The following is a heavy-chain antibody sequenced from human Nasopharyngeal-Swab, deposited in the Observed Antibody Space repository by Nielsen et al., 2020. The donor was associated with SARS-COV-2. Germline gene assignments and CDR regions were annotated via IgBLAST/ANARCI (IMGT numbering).Heavy chain of an antibody. J-gene: IGHJ4*02. CDR3: ANPVLECFGWFDY. CDR2: ISYDGSNK. D-gene: IGHD3-3*01. V-gene: IGHV3-30*18. Sequence: PGKGLEWVAVISYDGSNKYYADSVKGRFTISRDNSKNTLYLQMNSLRAEGTTVYYCANPVLECFGWFDYWGQGTLVTVSS.